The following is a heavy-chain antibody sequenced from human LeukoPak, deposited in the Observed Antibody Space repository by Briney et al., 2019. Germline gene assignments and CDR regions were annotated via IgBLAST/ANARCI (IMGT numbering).Heavy chain of an antibody. Sequence: GGSLRLYCAASGFTFSSYAMSWVRQTPEKRLEWVSAISGGGGSTYYADSVKGRFTISRDNSKNSLYLQMNSLRAEDTALYYCAKTGSSWAHFDYWGQGTLVTVSS. CDR3: AKTGSSWAHFDY. V-gene: IGHV3-23*01. J-gene: IGHJ4*02. CDR1: GFTFSSYA. D-gene: IGHD6-13*01. CDR2: ISGGGGST.